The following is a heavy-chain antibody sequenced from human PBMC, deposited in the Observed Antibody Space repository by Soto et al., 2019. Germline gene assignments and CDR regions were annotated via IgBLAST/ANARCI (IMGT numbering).Heavy chain of an antibody. CDR2: IYYSGSS. J-gene: IGHJ3*01. D-gene: IGHD1-26*01. Sequence: ASETLSLTCTVSGGSISSYYWSWVRQPPGRGLEWIDYIYYSGSSNYNPSLKSRLTMSVDTSKNQFSLKLSSVTAADTAVYYCARAVGAKHDSFDVWAQGTMVTVSS. CDR3: ARAVGAKHDSFDV. V-gene: IGHV4-59*01. CDR1: GGSISSYY.